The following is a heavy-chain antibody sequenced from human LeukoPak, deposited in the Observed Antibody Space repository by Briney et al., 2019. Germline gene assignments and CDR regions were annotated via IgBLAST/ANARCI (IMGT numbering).Heavy chain of an antibody. J-gene: IGHJ5*02. D-gene: IGHD6-25*01. CDR2: INPNSGGT. Sequence: ASVKVSCKASGYTFTGYYMHWVRQAPGQGLEWVGWINPNSGGTNYAQKFQGWVTMTRDTSISTAYMELSRLRADDTAVYYCARAPVPQRRWWGFDPWGQGTLVTVSS. CDR3: ARAPVPQRRWWGFDP. CDR1: GYTFTGYY. V-gene: IGHV1-2*04.